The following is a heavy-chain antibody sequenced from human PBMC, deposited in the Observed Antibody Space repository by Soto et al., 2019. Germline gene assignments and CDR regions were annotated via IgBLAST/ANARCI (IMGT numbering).Heavy chain of an antibody. J-gene: IGHJ4*02. D-gene: IGHD4-17*01. V-gene: IGHV4-59*01. CDR2: IYYSGST. Sequence: SETLSLTCTVSGGSISSYYWSWIRQPPGKGLEWIGYIYYSGSTNYNPSLKSRVTISVDTSKNQFSLKLSSVTAADTAVYYCARRYGASFDYWGQGTLVHRLL. CDR3: ARRYGASFDY. CDR1: GGSISSYY.